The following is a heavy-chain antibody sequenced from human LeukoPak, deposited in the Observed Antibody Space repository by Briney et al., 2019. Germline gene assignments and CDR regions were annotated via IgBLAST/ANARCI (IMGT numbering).Heavy chain of an antibody. D-gene: IGHD3-22*01. J-gene: IGHJ4*02. V-gene: IGHV3-30*18. CDR1: GFTFSSYG. Sequence: GRSLRLSCAASGFTFSSYGMHWVRQAPGKGLEWVAVISYDGSNKYYADSVRGRFTISRDNSKNTLYLQMNSLRAEDTAVYYCAKPLDYYDSSGYLYWGQGTLVTVSS. CDR2: ISYDGSNK. CDR3: AKPLDYYDSSGYLY.